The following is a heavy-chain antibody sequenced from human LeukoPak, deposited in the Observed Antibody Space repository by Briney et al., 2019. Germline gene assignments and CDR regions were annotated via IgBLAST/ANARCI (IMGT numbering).Heavy chain of an antibody. Sequence: GASVKVSCKASGGTFSSYAISWVRQAPGQGLEWMGGIIPIFGTANYAQKFQGRVTITTDESTSTAYMVLSSLRSEDTAVYYCARLELPNDYGNERLEGDYFDYWGQGTLGTVSS. D-gene: IGHD4-17*01. CDR2: IIPIFGTA. V-gene: IGHV1-69*05. J-gene: IGHJ4*02. CDR3: ARLELPNDYGNERLEGDYFDY. CDR1: GGTFSSYA.